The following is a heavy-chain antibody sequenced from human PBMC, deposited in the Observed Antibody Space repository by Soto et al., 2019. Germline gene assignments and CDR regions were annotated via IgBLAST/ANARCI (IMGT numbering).Heavy chain of an antibody. V-gene: IGHV4-59*08. Sequence: QVQLQESGPGLVKPSETLSLSCTVSGGSITPYYWSWIRQPPGKGLEWIGYIYFAGTTTYNPSLKSRVTISVDTSENQFSLKLTSVTPADTAVYYCARLGGYFQALDSWGQGTLVTVSS. J-gene: IGHJ4*02. CDR3: ARLGGYFQALDS. CDR2: IYFAGTT. CDR1: GGSITPYY. D-gene: IGHD3-22*01.